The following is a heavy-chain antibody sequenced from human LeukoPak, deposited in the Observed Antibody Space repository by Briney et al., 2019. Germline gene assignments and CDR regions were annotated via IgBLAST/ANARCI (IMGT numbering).Heavy chain of an antibody. V-gene: IGHV3-33*01. CDR2: IRYDGSNK. J-gene: IGHJ4*02. CDR1: GFTFSSYG. Sequence: GRSLRLSCAASGFTFSSYGMHWVRQAPGKGLEWVAVIRYDGSNKYYADSVKGRFTISRDNSKNTLYPQMNSLRAEDTAVYYCARDPLSSGTPFDYWGQGTLVTVSS. D-gene: IGHD6-19*01. CDR3: ARDPLSSGTPFDY.